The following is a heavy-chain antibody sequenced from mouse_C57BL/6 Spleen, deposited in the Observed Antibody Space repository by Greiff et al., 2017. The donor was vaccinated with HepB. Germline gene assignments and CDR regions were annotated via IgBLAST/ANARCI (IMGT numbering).Heavy chain of an antibody. CDR1: GYAFSSYW. CDR3: ARSVYGNTWFAY. D-gene: IGHD2-1*01. V-gene: IGHV1-80*01. J-gene: IGHJ3*01. Sequence: VQLQQSGAELVKPGASVKISCKASGYAFSSYWMNWVKQRPGKGLEWIGQIYPGDGDTNYNGKFKGKATLTADKSSSTAYMQLSSLTSEDSAVYFCARSVYGNTWFAYWGQGTLVTVSA. CDR2: IYPGDGDT.